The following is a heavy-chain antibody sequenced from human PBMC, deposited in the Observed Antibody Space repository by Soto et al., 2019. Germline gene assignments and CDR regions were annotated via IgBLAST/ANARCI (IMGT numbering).Heavy chain of an antibody. V-gene: IGHV3-23*01. CDR3: ANLHSWLHDPRDY. D-gene: IGHD5-12*01. Sequence: GGSLRLSCAASGFTFSSYAMSWVRQAPGKGLEWVSAISGSGGSTYYADSVKGRFTISRDNSKNTLYLQMNSLRAEDTAVYYCANLHSWLHDPRDYWGQGTLVTVSS. CDR1: GFTFSSYA. CDR2: ISGSGGST. J-gene: IGHJ4*02.